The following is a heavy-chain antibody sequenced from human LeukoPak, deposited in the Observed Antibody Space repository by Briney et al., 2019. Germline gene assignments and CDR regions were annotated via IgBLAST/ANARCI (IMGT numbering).Heavy chain of an antibody. CDR3: ARAGGSGWFDP. Sequence: PGGSLRLSCAASGFTFRNYWMHWVRQAPGKGLVWVSRINIDGSTRYADSVEGRFTISRDNAKNMLYLQMNSLRAEDTAVYYCARAGGSGWFDPWGQGTLVTVSS. CDR1: GFTFRNYW. CDR2: INIDGST. D-gene: IGHD3-10*01. V-gene: IGHV3-74*01. J-gene: IGHJ5*02.